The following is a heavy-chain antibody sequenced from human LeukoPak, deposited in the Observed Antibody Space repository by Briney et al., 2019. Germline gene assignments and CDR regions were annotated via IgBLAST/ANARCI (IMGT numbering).Heavy chain of an antibody. V-gene: IGHV4-34*01. CDR2: INHSGST. J-gene: IGHJ4*02. D-gene: IGHD6-13*01. Sequence: SETLSLTCAVYGGSFSGYYWSWIRQPPGKGLEWIGEINHSGSTNYNPSLKSRVTISVDTSKNQFSLKLSSVTAADTAVYYCASGIAAAGRHFDYWGQGTLVTASS. CDR3: ASGIAAAGRHFDY. CDR1: GGSFSGYY.